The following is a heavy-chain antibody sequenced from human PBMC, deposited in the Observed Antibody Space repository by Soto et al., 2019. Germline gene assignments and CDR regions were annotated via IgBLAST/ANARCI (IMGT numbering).Heavy chain of an antibody. CDR2: INAGNGNT. D-gene: IGHD1-26*01. CDR1: GYTFTSYA. J-gene: IGHJ2*01. Sequence: VQLVQSGAEVKKPGASVKVSCKASGYTFTSYAMHWVRQAPGQRLEWMGWINAGNGNTKYSQKFQGRVTITRDTSASTAYMGLSSLRSEDTAVYYCARGGSLYWYFDLWGRGTLVTVSS. V-gene: IGHV1-3*01. CDR3: ARGGSLYWYFDL.